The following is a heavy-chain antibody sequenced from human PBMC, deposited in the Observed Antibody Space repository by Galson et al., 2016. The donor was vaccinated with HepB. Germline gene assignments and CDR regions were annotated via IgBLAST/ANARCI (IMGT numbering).Heavy chain of an antibody. D-gene: IGHD3-3*01. Sequence: SETLSLTCTVSRGSLTNYYWSWIRQSAGKGLEWIGRISHSGSTTYNPSLQSRVTMSVDPSNSQFSLRLITVTAADTAVYFCAREPPPYYDFWSGSAVTWFDPWGQGTLVTVSS. J-gene: IGHJ5*02. CDR1: RGSLTNYY. CDR3: AREPPPYYDFWSGSAVTWFDP. V-gene: IGHV4-4*07. CDR2: ISHSGST.